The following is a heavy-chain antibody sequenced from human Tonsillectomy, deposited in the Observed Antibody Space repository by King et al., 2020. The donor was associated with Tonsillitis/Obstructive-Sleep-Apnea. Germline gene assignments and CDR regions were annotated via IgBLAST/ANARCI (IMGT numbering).Heavy chain of an antibody. D-gene: IGHD2-2*01. CDR1: GFTFDDYG. CDR2: INWNGGST. Sequence: VQLVESGGGVVRPGGSLRLSCAASGFTFDDYGMSWVRQAPGKGLEWVSVINWNGGSTRYADSVKGRFTISRDTAKNYLYLQMNSLRAEDTALYYCARVGYCSSPSCRANFDFWGQGTLVTVSS. J-gene: IGHJ4*02. V-gene: IGHV3-20*04. CDR3: ARVGYCSSPSCRANFDF.